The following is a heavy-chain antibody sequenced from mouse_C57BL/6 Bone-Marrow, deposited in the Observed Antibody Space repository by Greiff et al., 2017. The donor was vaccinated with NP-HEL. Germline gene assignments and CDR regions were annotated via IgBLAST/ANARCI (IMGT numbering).Heavy chain of an antibody. CDR3: ARRPLSWYFDV. Sequence: EVQLQESGPGLVKPSQSLSLTCSVTGYSITSGYYWNWIRQFPGNKLEWMGYISYDGSNNYNPSLKNRISITRDTSKNQFFLKLNSVTTEDTATYYCARRPLSWYFDVWGTGTTVTVSS. D-gene: IGHD6-1*01. CDR2: ISYDGSN. CDR1: GYSITSGYY. V-gene: IGHV3-6*01. J-gene: IGHJ1*03.